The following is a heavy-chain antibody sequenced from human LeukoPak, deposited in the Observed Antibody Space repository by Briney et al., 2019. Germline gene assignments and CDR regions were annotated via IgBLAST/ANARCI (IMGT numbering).Heavy chain of an antibody. Sequence: GGSLRLSCEASGFTFSSYSMNWVRQAPGKGLEWVSSISSSSSYIYYADSVKGRFTISRDNAKNSLYLQMNSLRAEDTAVYYCARIPKTDYQLLYKGVYYYYYMDVWGKGSTVTVSS. CDR1: GFTFSSYS. CDR3: ARIPKTDYQLLYKGVYYYYYMDV. J-gene: IGHJ6*03. V-gene: IGHV3-21*01. CDR2: ISSSSSYI. D-gene: IGHD2-2*02.